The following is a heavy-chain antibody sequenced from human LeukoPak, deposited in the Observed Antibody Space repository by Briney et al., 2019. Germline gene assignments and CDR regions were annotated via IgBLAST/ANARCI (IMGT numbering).Heavy chain of an antibody. Sequence: GGSPRLSCAASGFTFDDYAMHWVRQAPGKGLEWVSLISGDGGSTYYADSVKGRFTISRDNSKNSLYLQMNSLRTEDTALYYCAKDPGGGNSGAFDIWGQGTMVTVSS. CDR3: AKDPGGGNSGAFDI. J-gene: IGHJ3*02. V-gene: IGHV3-43*02. CDR1: GFTFDDYA. CDR2: ISGDGGST. D-gene: IGHD4-23*01.